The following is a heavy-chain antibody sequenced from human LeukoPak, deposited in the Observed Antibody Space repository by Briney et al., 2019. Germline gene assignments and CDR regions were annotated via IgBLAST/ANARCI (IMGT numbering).Heavy chain of an antibody. D-gene: IGHD6-13*01. CDR2: INHSGST. Sequence: SETLSLTCAVYGGSFSGYYWSWIRQPPGKGLEWIGEINHSGSTNYNPSLKSRVTISVDTSKNQFSLKLSSVTAADTAVYYCARGQRSSSEAWGQGTLVTVSS. J-gene: IGHJ5*02. CDR3: ARGQRSSSEA. CDR1: GGSFSGYY. V-gene: IGHV4-34*01.